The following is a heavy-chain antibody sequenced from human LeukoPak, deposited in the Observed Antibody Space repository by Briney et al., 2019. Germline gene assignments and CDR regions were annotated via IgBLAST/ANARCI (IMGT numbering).Heavy chain of an antibody. V-gene: IGHV3-9*01. CDR2: ISWNSGSI. Sequence: QTGGSLRLSCAASGFTFDDYAMHWVRQAPGKGLEWVSGISWNSGSIGYADSVKGRFTISRDNSKNTLYLQMNSLRAEDTAVYYCAKDQKIWGGGGSYEAYYYYGMDVWGQGTTVTVSS. J-gene: IGHJ6*02. CDR3: AKDQKIWGGGGSYEAYYYYGMDV. CDR1: GFTFDDYA. D-gene: IGHD1-26*01.